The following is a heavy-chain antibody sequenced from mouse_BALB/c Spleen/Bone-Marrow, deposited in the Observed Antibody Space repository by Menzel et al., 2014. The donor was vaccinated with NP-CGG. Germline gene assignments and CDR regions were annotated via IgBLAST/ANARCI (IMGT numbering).Heavy chain of an antibody. CDR1: GFTFSNYG. V-gene: IGHV5-6-3*01. J-gene: IGHJ2*01. Sequence: EVQVVESGGGLVQPGGSLKLSCAASGFTFSNYGMSWVRQTPDKRLELVATINGNGGSTYYPDSVKGRFTISRDTAKNTLYRQMSSRKSEETAMYYCVRGNYGNYVDYFDFWGQGTTLTVSS. D-gene: IGHD2-1*01. CDR2: INGNGGST. CDR3: VRGNYGNYVDYFDF.